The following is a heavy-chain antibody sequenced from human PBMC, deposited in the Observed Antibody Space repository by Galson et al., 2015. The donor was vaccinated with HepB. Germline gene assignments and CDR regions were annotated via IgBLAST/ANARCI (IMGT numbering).Heavy chain of an antibody. Sequence: SLRLSCAASGFTFSSYAMSWVRQAPGKGLEWVSAISGSGGSTYYADSVKGRFTISRDNSKNTLYLQMNSLRAEDTAVYYCASALPTYQVYYYGMDVWGQGTTVTVSS. CDR1: GFTFSSYA. CDR2: ISGSGGST. V-gene: IGHV3-23*01. J-gene: IGHJ6*02. CDR3: ASALPTYQVYYYGMDV.